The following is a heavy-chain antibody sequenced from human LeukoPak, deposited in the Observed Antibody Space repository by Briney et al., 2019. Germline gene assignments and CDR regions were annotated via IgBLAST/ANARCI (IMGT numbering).Heavy chain of an antibody. J-gene: IGHJ4*02. CDR1: GFTFSSYA. D-gene: IGHD3-10*01. V-gene: IGHV3-23*01. CDR2: ISGSGGST. CDR3: AKLGKSGSYYYFDY. Sequence: GGSLRLSCAASGFTFSSYAMSWVRRAPGKGLEWVSPISGSGGSTYYADSVKGRFTISRDNSKNTLYLQMNSLRAEDTAVYYCAKLGKSGSYYYFDYWGQGTLVTVSS.